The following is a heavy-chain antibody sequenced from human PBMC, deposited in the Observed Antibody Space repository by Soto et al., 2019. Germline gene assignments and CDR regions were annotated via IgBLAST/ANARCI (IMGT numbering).Heavy chain of an antibody. J-gene: IGHJ5*02. CDR3: ASGYYYGSGGYGWFDP. D-gene: IGHD3-10*01. Sequence: QVQLVQSGAEVKKPGASVKVSCKASGYTFTSYAMHWVRQAPGQRLEWMGWINAGNGNTKYSQKFQGRVTITRDTSESTDYMELSSLRSEDTAVYYCASGYYYGSGGYGWFDPWGQGTLVTVSS. CDR1: GYTFTSYA. CDR2: INAGNGNT. V-gene: IGHV1-3*01.